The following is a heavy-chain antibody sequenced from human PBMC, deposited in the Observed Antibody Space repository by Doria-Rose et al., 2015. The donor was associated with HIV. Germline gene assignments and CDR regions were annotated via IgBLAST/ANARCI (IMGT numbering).Heavy chain of an antibody. D-gene: IGHD6-13*01. Sequence: ESGPVLVKPTETLTLTCTVSGVSLSSPGMGVSWIRQPPGKDLEWLANIFSDDERSYKTSLKSRLAISRCTSKSQVVLTMTDMDPVDTATYYCARIKRSRWYHKYYFDFWGQGTLVIVSA. CDR2: IFSDDER. CDR3: ARIKRSRWYHKYYFDF. J-gene: IGHJ4*02. CDR1: GVSLSSPGMG. V-gene: IGHV2-26*01.